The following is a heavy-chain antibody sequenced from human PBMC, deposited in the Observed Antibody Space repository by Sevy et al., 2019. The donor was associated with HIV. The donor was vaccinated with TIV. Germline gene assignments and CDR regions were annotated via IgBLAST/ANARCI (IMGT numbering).Heavy chain of an antibody. Sequence: GGSLRLSCAASGFTFSSYSMNWVRRAPGKGLEWVSSISSSSSYIYYADSVKGRFTISRDNAKNSLYLQMNSLRAEDTAVYYCARAFYDFWSGYYDFDYWGQGTLVTVSS. J-gene: IGHJ4*02. D-gene: IGHD3-3*01. CDR2: ISSSSSYI. CDR3: ARAFYDFWSGYYDFDY. CDR1: GFTFSSYS. V-gene: IGHV3-21*01.